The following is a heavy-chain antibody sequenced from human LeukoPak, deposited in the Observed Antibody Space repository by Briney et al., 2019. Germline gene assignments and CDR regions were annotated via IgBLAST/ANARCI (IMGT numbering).Heavy chain of an antibody. CDR2: IYTSGST. Sequence: PSETLSLTCTVSGGSISSYYWSWIRQPAGKGLEWIGRIYTSGSTNYNPSLKSRVTMSVDTSKNQFSLKLSSVTAADTAVYYCASTPHYSNYGESYNWFDPWGQGTLVTVSS. D-gene: IGHD4-11*01. J-gene: IGHJ5*02. CDR3: ASTPHYSNYGESYNWFDP. CDR1: GGSISSYY. V-gene: IGHV4-4*07.